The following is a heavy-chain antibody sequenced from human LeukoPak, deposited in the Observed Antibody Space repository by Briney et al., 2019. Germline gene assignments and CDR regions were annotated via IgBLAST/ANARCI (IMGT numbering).Heavy chain of an antibody. D-gene: IGHD3-22*01. V-gene: IGHV3-7*03. CDR3: AREGYYDSSGYLNWFDP. Sequence: GGSLRLSCAASGFTFSSYWMSWVRQAPGKGLEWVANLKQDGSEKYYVDSVKGRFTISRDNAKNSLYLQMNSLRAEDTAVYYCAREGYYDSSGYLNWFDPWGQGTLVTVSS. CDR2: LKQDGSEK. J-gene: IGHJ5*02. CDR1: GFTFSSYW.